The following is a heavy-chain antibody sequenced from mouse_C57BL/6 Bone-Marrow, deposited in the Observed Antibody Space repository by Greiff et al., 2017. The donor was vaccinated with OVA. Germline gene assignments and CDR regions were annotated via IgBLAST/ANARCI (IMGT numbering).Heavy chain of an antibody. D-gene: IGHD1-1*01. J-gene: IGHJ2*01. CDR1: GYSFTDYN. CDR2: LNPNYGTT. Sequence: EVKVVESGPELVKPGASVKISCKASGYSFTDYNMNWVKQSNGKSLEWIGVLNPNYGTTSYNQKFKGKATLTVDQSSSTAYMQLNSLTSEDSAVYYCAIITTDYFDYWGQGTTLTVSS. V-gene: IGHV1-39*01. CDR3: AIITTDYFDY.